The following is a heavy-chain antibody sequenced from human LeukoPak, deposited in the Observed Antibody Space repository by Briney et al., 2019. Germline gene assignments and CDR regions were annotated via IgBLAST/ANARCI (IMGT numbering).Heavy chain of an antibody. V-gene: IGHV1-69*13. CDR3: ARGPTVFGGVYYYYYYMDV. J-gene: IGHJ6*03. CDR2: IIPIFATA. CDR1: GGTFSSYA. D-gene: IGHD3-16*01. Sequence: SVKVSCKASGGTFSSYAISWVRQAPGQGLEWMGGIIPIFATANYAQKFQGRVTITADESTSTACMELSSLRSEDTAVYYCARGPTVFGGVYYYYYYMDVWGKGTTVTVSS.